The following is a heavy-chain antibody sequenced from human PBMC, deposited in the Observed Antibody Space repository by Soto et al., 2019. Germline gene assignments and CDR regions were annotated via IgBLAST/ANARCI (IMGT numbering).Heavy chain of an antibody. CDR3: ARVETLTAAVHY. Sequence: GGSLRLSCATSGFTFSRYGMHWVRQAPGKGLEWVALIWYDGSYKNYVDSVKGRFTISRDNSKNTLYLQMNSLRAEDTAVYYCARVETLTAAVHYWGQGTLVTVSS. D-gene: IGHD6-13*01. J-gene: IGHJ4*02. CDR2: IWYDGSYK. V-gene: IGHV3-33*01. CDR1: GFTFSRYG.